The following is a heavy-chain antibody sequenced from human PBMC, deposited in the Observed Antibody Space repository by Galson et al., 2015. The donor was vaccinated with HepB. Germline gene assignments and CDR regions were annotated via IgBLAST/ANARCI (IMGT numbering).Heavy chain of an antibody. CDR3: GRSGSPRGWYYGMDV. Sequence: SLRLSCAASGFTFSSYVMHWVRRAPGKGLEYVSGISSKGDRTFYANSVKGRFIISRDNAKNTLDLQLGSLRVEDMAVYYCGRSGSPRGWYYGMDVWGQGTTVTVSS. V-gene: IGHV3-64*01. J-gene: IGHJ6*02. D-gene: IGHD3-3*01. CDR1: GFTFSSYV. CDR2: ISSKGDRT.